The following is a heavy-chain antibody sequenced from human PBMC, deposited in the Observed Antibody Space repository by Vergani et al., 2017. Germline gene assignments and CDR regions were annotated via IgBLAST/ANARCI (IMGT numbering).Heavy chain of an antibody. V-gene: IGHV3-11*04. D-gene: IGHD1-1*01. CDR1: GFIFSDHY. CDR3: AKNPGISTTRHYYAMDV. Sequence: VQVVESGGGLVQPGGSLRLSCAASGFIFSDHYMSWIRQAPGKGLEWVSHISPGASTVSYTDSVTGRFTVSRDNDTNSLTLDMTTLRVEDTAVYYCAKNPGISTTRHYYAMDVWGQGTTVTVSS. J-gene: IGHJ6*02. CDR2: ISPGASTV.